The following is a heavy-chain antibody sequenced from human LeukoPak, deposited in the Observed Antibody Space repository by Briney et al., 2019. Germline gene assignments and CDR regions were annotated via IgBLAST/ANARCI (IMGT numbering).Heavy chain of an antibody. J-gene: IGHJ3*02. Sequence: SETLSLTCTVSGGSISSYNWSWIRQPPGKGLEWIGYIFYSGSTNYNPSLKSRVTISVDTSKNQFSLKLSSVTAADTAVYYCARGGDGYGDYGAFDIWGQGTMVTVSS. CDR2: IFYSGST. V-gene: IGHV4-59*08. CDR1: GGSISSYN. CDR3: ARGGDGYGDYGAFDI. D-gene: IGHD4-17*01.